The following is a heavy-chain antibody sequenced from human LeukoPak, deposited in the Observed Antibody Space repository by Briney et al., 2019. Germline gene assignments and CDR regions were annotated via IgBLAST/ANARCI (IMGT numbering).Heavy chain of an antibody. CDR2: ISGSGGRT. V-gene: IGHV3-23*01. CDR3: AKGHNGGYALPPHFDS. Sequence: GGSLRLSCTASGFTFSTYAMSWVRQAPGKGLEWVSDISGSGGRTNYADSVKGRFTISRDNSKNTLYLQMNSLRAEDTAAYYCAKGHNGGYALPPHFDSWGQGTLVTVSS. J-gene: IGHJ4*02. CDR1: GFTFSTYA. D-gene: IGHD5-12*01.